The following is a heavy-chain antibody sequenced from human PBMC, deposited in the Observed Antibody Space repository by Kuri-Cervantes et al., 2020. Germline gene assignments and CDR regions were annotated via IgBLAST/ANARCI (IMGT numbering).Heavy chain of an antibody. CDR2: ISYDGSNK. J-gene: IGHJ4*02. Sequence: GESLKIPCAASGFTFSSYGMHWVRQAPGKGLEWVAIISYDGSNKYYADSVKGRFTISRDNSKNTLYLQMNSLKTEDTAVYYCARELGEMATSYFDYWGQGTLVTVSS. CDR1: GFTFSSYG. D-gene: IGHD5-24*01. V-gene: IGHV3-30*03. CDR3: ARELGEMATSYFDY.